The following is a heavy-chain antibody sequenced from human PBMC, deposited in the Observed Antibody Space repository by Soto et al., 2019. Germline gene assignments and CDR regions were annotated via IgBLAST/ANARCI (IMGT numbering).Heavy chain of an antibody. J-gene: IGHJ4*02. V-gene: IGHV5-51*01. Sequence: GEPLKISCQASGYTFTNYWIGWVRQMPGGGLEGVGLIFPRVSDTRYSPPFEGQVTISAASSITTAYLHWLSLEASAAAIYFCARVASLLQPMDFWGQGTPVTGSA. CDR2: IFPRVSDT. CDR1: GYTFTNYW. CDR3: ARVASLLQPMDF. D-gene: IGHD4-4*01.